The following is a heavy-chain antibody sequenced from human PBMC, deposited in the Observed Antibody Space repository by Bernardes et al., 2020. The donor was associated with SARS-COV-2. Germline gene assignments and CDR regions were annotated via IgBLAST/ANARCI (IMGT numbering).Heavy chain of an antibody. CDR2: IIPRFDKT. CDR3: VRGIRNRHYYYGVDV. CDR1: EGPFRDYA. D-gene: IGHD1-20*01. V-gene: IGHV1-69*05. Sequence: SVKVSCKASEGPFRDYAISWVRQAPGQGLEWLGGIIPRFDKTNYAQKLQGRVTITTDESTSAVYLVLTSLTSDDTAMYYCVRGIRNRHYYYGVDVWGQGTTVIVSS. J-gene: IGHJ6*02.